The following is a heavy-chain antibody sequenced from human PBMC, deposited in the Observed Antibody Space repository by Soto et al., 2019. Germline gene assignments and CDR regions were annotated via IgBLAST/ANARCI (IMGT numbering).Heavy chain of an antibody. CDR3: ARVSSSWYSGGFDY. J-gene: IGHJ4*02. CDR1: GGSFSGYY. Sequence: LPETLSLTCAVYGGSFSGYYWSWIRQPPGKGLEWIGEINHSGSTNYNPSLKSRVTISVDTSKNQFSLKLSSVTAADTAVYYCARVSSSWYSGGFDYWGQGNLVTVSS. V-gene: IGHV4-34*01. D-gene: IGHD6-13*01. CDR2: INHSGST.